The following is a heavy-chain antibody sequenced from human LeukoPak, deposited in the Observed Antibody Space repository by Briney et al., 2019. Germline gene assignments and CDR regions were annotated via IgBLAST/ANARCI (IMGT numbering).Heavy chain of an antibody. Sequence: PSETLSLTCTVSGGSFNSYHWNWIQQPAGKGLEWIGRIYSSGSTNYNPSLKSRVTMSVDTSKNQVSLKLSSVTAADTAVYYCARDPSNWGGYFDDWGQGTLVTVSS. J-gene: IGHJ4*02. D-gene: IGHD7-27*01. V-gene: IGHV4-4*07. CDR3: ARDPSNWGGYFDD. CDR1: GGSFNSYH. CDR2: IYSSGST.